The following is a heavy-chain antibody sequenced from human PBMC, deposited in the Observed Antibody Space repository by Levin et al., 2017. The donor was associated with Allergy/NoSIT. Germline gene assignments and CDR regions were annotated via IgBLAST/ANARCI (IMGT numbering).Heavy chain of an antibody. CDR1: GFTFNNYA. D-gene: IGHD6-19*01. Sequence: QAGGSLRLSCAASGFTFNNYAMHWVRQAPGKGLEWVAVISYDGINTYYADSVKGRFTISRDNSENTLYLQMSSLTAEDTALYFCASPYPIPVPATKTPFNWYFALWGRGTLVTVSS. V-gene: IGHV3-30*04. CDR3: ASPYPIPVPATKTPFNWYFAL. J-gene: IGHJ2*01. CDR2: ISYDGINT.